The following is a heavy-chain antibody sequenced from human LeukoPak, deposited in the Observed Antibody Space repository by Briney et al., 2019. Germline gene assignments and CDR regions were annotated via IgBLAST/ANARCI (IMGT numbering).Heavy chain of an antibody. J-gene: IGHJ4*02. CDR2: ISHSGST. CDR3: ARGLPPHCSGGSCRRRGYYFDY. D-gene: IGHD2-15*01. V-gene: IGHV4-34*01. Sequence: SETLSLTCAVYGGSFSGYYWSWIRQPPGKGLEWIGEISHSGSTNYNPSLKSRVTISVDTSKNQFSLKLSSVTAADTAVYYCARGLPPHCSGGSCRRRGYYFDYWGQGTLVTVSS. CDR1: GGSFSGYY.